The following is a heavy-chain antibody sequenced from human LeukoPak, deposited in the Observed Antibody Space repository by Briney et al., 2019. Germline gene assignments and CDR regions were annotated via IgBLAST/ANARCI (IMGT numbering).Heavy chain of an antibody. CDR1: GFTFDDYA. CDR3: AKDSCSSTSRYGGNWFDP. J-gene: IGHJ5*02. D-gene: IGHD2-2*01. Sequence: GRSLRLSCAASGFTFDDYAMHWVRQAPGKGLEWVSGISWNSGSIGYADSAKGRFTISRDNAKNSLYLQMNSLRAEDMALYYCAKDSCSSTSRYGGNWFDPWGQGTLVTVSS. V-gene: IGHV3-9*03. CDR2: ISWNSGSI.